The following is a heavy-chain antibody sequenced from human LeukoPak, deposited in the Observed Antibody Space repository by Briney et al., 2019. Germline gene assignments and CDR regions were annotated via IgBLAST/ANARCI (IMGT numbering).Heavy chain of an antibody. J-gene: IGHJ2*01. D-gene: IGHD3-3*01. Sequence: GASVKVSCKASGYTFTGYYMHWVRQAPGQGLEWMGWINPNSGGTNYAQKFQGRVTMTRDTSISTAYMELSRLRSDDTAVYYCARDRSYDFWSGYPPYWYFDLWRGGTVDSVSS. CDR1: GYTFTGYY. CDR2: INPNSGGT. CDR3: ARDRSYDFWSGYPPYWYFDL. V-gene: IGHV1-2*02.